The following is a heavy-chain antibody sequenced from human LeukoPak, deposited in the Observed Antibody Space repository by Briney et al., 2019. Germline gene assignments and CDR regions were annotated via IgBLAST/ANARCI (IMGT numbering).Heavy chain of an antibody. Sequence: GESLKISCKGSGYSFTSYWIGWVRQMPGKGLEWMGIIYPGDSDTRYSPSFQGQVTISADKSISTAFLQWSSLKASDTAIYYCTTTDSESTFDIWGQGTLVTVSS. CDR3: TTTDSESTFDI. D-gene: IGHD1-1*01. J-gene: IGHJ3*02. V-gene: IGHV5-51*01. CDR1: GYSFTSYW. CDR2: IYPGDSDT.